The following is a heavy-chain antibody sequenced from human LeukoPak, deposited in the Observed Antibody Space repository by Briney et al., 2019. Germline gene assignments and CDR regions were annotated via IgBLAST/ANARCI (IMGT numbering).Heavy chain of an antibody. V-gene: IGHV3-11*01. CDR3: ARGFLLRGLAFGF. Sequence: TGGSLRLSCAASGFTFSDHYMNWIRQAPGKGLECLSYSRRSDTPIYYADSVKGRFTISRDNAKNSLYLQMNSLRPEDTAVYYCARGFLLRGLAFGFWGHGTMVTVSS. CDR2: SRRSDTPI. D-gene: IGHD4-17*01. J-gene: IGHJ3*01. CDR1: GFTFSDHY.